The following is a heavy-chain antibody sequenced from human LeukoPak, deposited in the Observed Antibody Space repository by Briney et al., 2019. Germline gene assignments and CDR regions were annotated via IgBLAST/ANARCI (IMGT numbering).Heavy chain of an antibody. Sequence: PGGSLRLSCAASGFTFSSYAMSWVRQAPGKGLEWVSVISGSGGITYYADSVKGRFTISRDDSKNTLYLQMNSLRAEDTAVYYCAKDIGLYYYDTWGQGTLVTVSS. D-gene: IGHD3-22*01. J-gene: IGHJ4*02. V-gene: IGHV3-23*01. CDR3: AKDIGLYYYDT. CDR2: ISGSGGIT. CDR1: GFTFSSYA.